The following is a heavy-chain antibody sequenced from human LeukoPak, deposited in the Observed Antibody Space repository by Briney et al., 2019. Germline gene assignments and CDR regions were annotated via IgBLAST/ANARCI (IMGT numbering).Heavy chain of an antibody. D-gene: IGHD2-15*01. J-gene: IGHJ6*02. CDR2: INPNSGGT. CDR3: ARVQPRLGYCSGGSCYSRGYYYYYYGMDV. CDR1: GYTFTGYY. Sequence: ASVKVSCKASGYTFTGYYMHWVRQAPGQGLEWMGWINPNSGGTNCAQKFQGRVTMTRDTSISTAYMELSRLRSDDTAVYYCARVQPRLGYCSGGSCYSRGYYYYYYGMDVWGQGTTVTVSS. V-gene: IGHV1-2*02.